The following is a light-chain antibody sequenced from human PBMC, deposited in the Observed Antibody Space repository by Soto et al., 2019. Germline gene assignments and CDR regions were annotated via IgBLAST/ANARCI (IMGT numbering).Light chain of an antibody. Sequence: EIVMMQSPSALSVSPGERVTLSCRSSQSVNGNLAWHQQKPGQAPRLLVYYTSTRASGIPARFSGSGSGTDFTLTISSLQSEDFAVFYCQQYDNWPLTFGGGTKVDIK. CDR2: YTS. J-gene: IGKJ4*01. V-gene: IGKV3-15*01. CDR1: QSVNGN. CDR3: QQYDNWPLT.